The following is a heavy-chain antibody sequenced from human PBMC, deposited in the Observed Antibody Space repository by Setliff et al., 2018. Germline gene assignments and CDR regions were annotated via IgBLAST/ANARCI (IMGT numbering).Heavy chain of an antibody. CDR3: AREQWLDPPGYYYMDV. V-gene: IGHV4-59*12. Sequence: ETLSLTCTVSGGSISSYYWSWIRQPPGKGLEWIGYVYYSGSTNYNPSLKSRVTMSVDTSKNQFSLKLNSVTAADMAVYYCAREQWLDPPGYYYMDVWAKGTTVTVSS. J-gene: IGHJ6*03. CDR1: GGSISSYY. D-gene: IGHD6-19*01. CDR2: VYYSGST.